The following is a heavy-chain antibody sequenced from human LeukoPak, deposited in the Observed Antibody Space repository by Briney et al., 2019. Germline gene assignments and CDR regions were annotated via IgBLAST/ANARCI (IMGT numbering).Heavy chain of an antibody. CDR1: GYTFTGYY. V-gene: IGHV1-46*01. J-gene: IGHJ4*02. CDR2: INPSGGST. Sequence: ASVKVSCKASGYTFTGYYMHWVRQAPGPGLEWMGIINPSGGSTSYAQKFQGRVTMTRDTSTSTVYMELSSLRSEDTAVYYCARDPTVYGAGSPNYFDYWGQGTLVTVSS. D-gene: IGHD3-10*01. CDR3: ARDPTVYGAGSPNYFDY.